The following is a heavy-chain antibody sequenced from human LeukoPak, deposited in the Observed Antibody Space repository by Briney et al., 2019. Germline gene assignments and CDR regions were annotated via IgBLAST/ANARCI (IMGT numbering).Heavy chain of an antibody. V-gene: IGHV3-33*01. D-gene: IGHD3-10*01. CDR1: GFTFSSYG. Sequence: GGSLRLSCAASGFTFSSYGMHWVRQAPGKGLEWVAVIWYDGSNKYYADSVKGRFTISRDNSKNTLYLQMNSLRAEDTAVYYCARDRRFGELSLDFWGQGTLVTVSS. CDR3: ARDRRFGELSLDF. J-gene: IGHJ4*02. CDR2: IWYDGSNK.